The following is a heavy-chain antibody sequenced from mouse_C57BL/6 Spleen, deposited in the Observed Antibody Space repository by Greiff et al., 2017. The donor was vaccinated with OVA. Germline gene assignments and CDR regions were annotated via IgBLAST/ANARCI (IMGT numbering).Heavy chain of an antibody. Sequence: VQLQQPGAELVKPGASVKLSCKASGYTFTSYWMQWVKQRPGQGLEWIGVIDPSDSYTNYNQKFKGKATLTVDTSSSTAYMQLSSLTSEDSAVYNCAVYYYGSSWFAYWGQGTLVTVSA. CDR2: IDPSDSYT. CDR3: AVYYYGSSWFAY. V-gene: IGHV1-50*01. CDR1: GYTFTSYW. J-gene: IGHJ3*01. D-gene: IGHD1-1*01.